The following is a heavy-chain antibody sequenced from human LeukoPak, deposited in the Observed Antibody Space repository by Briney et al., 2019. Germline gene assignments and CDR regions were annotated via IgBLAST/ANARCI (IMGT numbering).Heavy chain of an antibody. Sequence: GGSLRLSCAASGFTFSSYGMHWVRQAPGKGLEWVAVISYDGSNKYYADSVKGRFTISRDNSKNTLYLQMNSLRAEDTAVYYCAKGGYCSGGSYYAFDYWGQGTLVTVSS. CDR3: AKGGYCSGGSYYAFDY. CDR1: GFTFSSYG. D-gene: IGHD2-15*01. CDR2: ISYDGSNK. V-gene: IGHV3-30*18. J-gene: IGHJ4*02.